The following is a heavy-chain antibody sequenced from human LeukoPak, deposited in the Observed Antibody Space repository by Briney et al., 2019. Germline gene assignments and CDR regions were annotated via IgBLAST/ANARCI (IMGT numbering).Heavy chain of an antibody. CDR1: GYTFTAQY. D-gene: IGHD1-20*01. J-gene: IGHJ1*01. V-gene: IGHV1-2*02. CDR3: ASSSITFQH. CDR2: IDPNSGDK. Sequence: ASVKVSCKASGYTFTAQYLHWVRQAPGQGLEWMGWIDPNSGDKNYAQKFQGRVTMTRDTSISTAYMELSGLTSDDTAVYYCASSSITFQHWGQGTLVTVSS.